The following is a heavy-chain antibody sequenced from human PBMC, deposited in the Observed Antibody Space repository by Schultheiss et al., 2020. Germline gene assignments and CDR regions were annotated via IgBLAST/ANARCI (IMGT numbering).Heavy chain of an antibody. J-gene: IGHJ6*02. V-gene: IGHV3-11*01. CDR3: ARDFVASSSPTTVTIPYYYYYGMDV. D-gene: IGHD4-11*01. Sequence: GGSLRLSCAASGFTFSDYYMSWIRQAPGKGLEWVSYISSSGSTIYYADSVKGRFTISRDNAKNSLYLQMNSLRAEDTAVYYCARDFVASSSPTTVTIPYYYYYGMDVWGQGTTVTVSS. CDR1: GFTFSDYY. CDR2: ISSSGSTI.